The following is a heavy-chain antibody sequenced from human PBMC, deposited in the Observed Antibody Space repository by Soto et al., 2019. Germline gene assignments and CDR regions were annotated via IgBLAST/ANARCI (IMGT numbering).Heavy chain of an antibody. CDR1: GDSISSYS. V-gene: IGHV4-59*12. CDR3: ASQQVTTGLYYFDY. J-gene: IGHJ4*02. CDR2: IHYNGNT. Sequence: SETLSLTCTVSGDSISSYSWSWIRQPPGKGLEWIGNIHYNGNTKYSPSLKSRVTISVDRSKNQFSLKLSSVTAADTAVYYCASQQVTTGLYYFDYWGQGTLVTVSS. D-gene: IGHD4-17*01.